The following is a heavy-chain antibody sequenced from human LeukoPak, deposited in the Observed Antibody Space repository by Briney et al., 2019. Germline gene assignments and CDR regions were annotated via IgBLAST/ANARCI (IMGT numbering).Heavy chain of an antibody. V-gene: IGHV1-18*04. CDR2: ISAYKVNT. CDR3: ARVGITFGGVIDPDY. Sequence: ASVKVSCKASGYTFTSYGISWVRQAPGQGLEWMGWISAYKVNTNYAQKLQGRVTMTTDTSTSTAYMELRSLRSDDTAVYYCARVGITFGGVIDPDYWGQGTLVTVSS. D-gene: IGHD3-16*02. CDR1: GYTFTSYG. J-gene: IGHJ4*02.